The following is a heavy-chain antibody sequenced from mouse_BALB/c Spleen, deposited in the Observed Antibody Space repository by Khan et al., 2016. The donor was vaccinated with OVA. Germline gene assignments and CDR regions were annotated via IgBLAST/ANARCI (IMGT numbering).Heavy chain of an antibody. J-gene: IGHJ3*01. CDR2: INPSNGYT. D-gene: IGHD1-2*01. CDR1: GYTFTSYT. V-gene: IGHV1-4*01. CDR3: VSDGAYYVYGCWFAY. Sequence: VQLQQSGAELVRPGASVKMSCKASGYTFTSYTIHWIKMRPGQGLEWIGYINPSNGYTNYNQKFKDKATLTADKSSTTASMQLSSLTSDGSAVYNCVSDGAYYVYGCWFAYWGLGTLVTVSA.